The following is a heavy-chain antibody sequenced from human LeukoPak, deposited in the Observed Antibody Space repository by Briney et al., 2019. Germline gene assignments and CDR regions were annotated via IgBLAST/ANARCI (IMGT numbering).Heavy chain of an antibody. V-gene: IGHV4-34*01. CDR2: INHSGST. CDR1: GGSFSGYY. J-gene: IGHJ5*02. CDR3: ARGGRTGTKPNWFDP. Sequence: SETLSLTCAVYGGSFSGYYWSWIRQPPGKGLEWIGEINHSGSTNYNPSLKSRVTISVDTSKNQFSLKLSSVTAADTAVYYCARGGRTGTKPNWFDPWGQGTLVTVSS. D-gene: IGHD1-1*01.